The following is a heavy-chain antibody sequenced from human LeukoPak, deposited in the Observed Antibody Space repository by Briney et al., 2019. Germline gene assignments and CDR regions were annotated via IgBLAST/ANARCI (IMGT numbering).Heavy chain of an antibody. CDR2: ISDSGGRT. Sequence: GGSLRLSCAASGFTFSTYAMNWVRQAPGKGLEWVSVISDSGGRTYYADSVRGRFTTSRDNSKNILYLQMNNLRGEDTAVYYCAKAGARGNVNWFDSWGQGTLVTVSS. V-gene: IGHV3-23*01. J-gene: IGHJ5*01. CDR3: AKAGARGNVNWFDS. CDR1: GFTFSTYA. D-gene: IGHD1-1*01.